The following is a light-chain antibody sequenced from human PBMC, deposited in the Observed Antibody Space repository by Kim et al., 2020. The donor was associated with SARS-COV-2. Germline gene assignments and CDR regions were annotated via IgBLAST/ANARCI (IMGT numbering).Light chain of an antibody. Sequence: QSVLTQPPSVSAAPGQTVAISCSGSTFNIGRNYVSWYQYVPGTAPKLLIHDNEKRPCGMPDRFSGSKSGTSATLAIAGRQTGDEANSYCGAWDNSLPGAVFGGGTRLTVL. CDR3: GAWDNSLPGAV. V-gene: IGLV1-51*01. J-gene: IGLJ2*01. CDR1: TFNIGRNY. CDR2: DNE.